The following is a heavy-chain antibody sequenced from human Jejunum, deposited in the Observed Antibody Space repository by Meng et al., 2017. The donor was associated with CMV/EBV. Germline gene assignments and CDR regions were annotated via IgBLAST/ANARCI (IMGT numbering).Heavy chain of an antibody. Sequence: TFSGYAMSWVRQPPGKGLEWVSGIYSGGVSTFYADSVKGRFTISRDNSRNTLYLQMTSLRAEDTAIYYCAKETIPIAARTETNHFDYWGQGTLVTVSS. CDR2: IYSGGVST. D-gene: IGHD6-6*01. CDR1: TFSGYA. CDR3: AKETIPIAARTETNHFDY. V-gene: IGHV3-23*03. J-gene: IGHJ4*02.